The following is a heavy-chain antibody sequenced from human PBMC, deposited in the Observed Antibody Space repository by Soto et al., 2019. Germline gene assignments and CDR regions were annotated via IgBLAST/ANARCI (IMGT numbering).Heavy chain of an antibody. J-gene: IGHJ5*02. D-gene: IGHD2-2*02. Sequence: VQLQQSGPGLVKPSGTLSLTCAISGGSVSSTNWWSWVRQSPGKGLEWIGDIYHIGSTNYNPSLRGRVTISVDKSNNQFSLTLKDVTAADTAVYYCATLPHRIEVTVLPIPTWGQGTLVTVSS. CDR2: IYHIGST. CDR1: GGSVSSTNW. V-gene: IGHV4-4*02. CDR3: ATLPHRIEVTVLPIPT.